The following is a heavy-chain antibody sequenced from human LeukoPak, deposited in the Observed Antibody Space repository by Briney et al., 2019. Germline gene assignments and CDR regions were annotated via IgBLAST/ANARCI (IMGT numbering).Heavy chain of an antibody. CDR2: INPNSGGT. CDR3: ASSITIFGAVIVDDFDY. D-gene: IGHD3-3*01. Sequence: ASVKVSCKASGYTFTGYYMHWVRQAPGQGLEWMGWINPNSGGTNYAQKFQGRVTMTRDTSISTAYMELSRLRSDDTAVYYCASSITIFGAVIVDDFDYWGQGTLVTVSS. J-gene: IGHJ4*02. CDR1: GYTFTGYY. V-gene: IGHV1-2*02.